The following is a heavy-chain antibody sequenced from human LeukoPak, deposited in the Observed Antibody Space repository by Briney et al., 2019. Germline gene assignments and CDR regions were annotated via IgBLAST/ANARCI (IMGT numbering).Heavy chain of an antibody. D-gene: IGHD3-10*01. CDR2: IDPSDSYT. V-gene: IGHV5-10-1*01. Sequence: GESLKISCKGSGYSFTSYWISWVRQMPGKGLEWMGRIDPSDSYTNYSPSFQGHVTISADKSISTAYLQWSSLKASDTAMNYCARSLEVYYRENFDYWGQGTLVTVSS. CDR3: ARSLEVYYRENFDY. J-gene: IGHJ4*02. CDR1: GYSFTSYW.